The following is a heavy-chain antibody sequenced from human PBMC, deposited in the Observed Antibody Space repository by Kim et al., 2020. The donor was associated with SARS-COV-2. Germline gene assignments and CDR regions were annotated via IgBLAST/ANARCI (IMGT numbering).Heavy chain of an antibody. CDR3: ARLSVGDYHFAY. Sequence: GGSLRLSCAASGFTFSSYSMNWVRQAPGKGLEWVSSIISSSSYIYYADSMKGRFTISRDNAKNSLYLQMNSLRAEDTAVYYCARLSVGDYHFAYWGQGTL. D-gene: IGHD4-17*01. J-gene: IGHJ4*02. CDR2: IISSSSYI. V-gene: IGHV3-21*01. CDR1: GFTFSSYS.